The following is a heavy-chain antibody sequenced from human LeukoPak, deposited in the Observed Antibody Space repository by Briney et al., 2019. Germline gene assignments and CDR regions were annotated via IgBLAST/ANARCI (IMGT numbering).Heavy chain of an antibody. CDR3: ARHGGSGGAQH. J-gene: IGHJ1*01. V-gene: IGHV4-61*02. CDR2: IYTSGST. Sequence: SETLSLTCTVSGGSISSGSYYWSWIRQPAGKGLEWIGRIYTSGSTNYNPSLKSRVTISVDTSKNQFSLNLSSVTAADTAVYYCARHGGSGGAQHWGQGTLVTVSS. D-gene: IGHD1-26*01. CDR1: GGSISSGSYY.